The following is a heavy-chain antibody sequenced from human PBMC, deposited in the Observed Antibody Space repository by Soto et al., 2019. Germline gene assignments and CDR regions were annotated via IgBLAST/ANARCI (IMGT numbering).Heavy chain of an antibody. J-gene: IGHJ4*02. Sequence: QITLKESGPTLVKPPQTLTLTCTFSGFSLSTSRVGVGWIRQPPGKALQWLALIYWDDDKRYSPSLKNRLTISKDTTKNQVVLTMTNTDPVDTATYYCAHTSGGGNSACFDYWGQGTLVTVSS. CDR3: AHTSGGGNSACFDY. CDR1: GFSLSTSRVG. D-gene: IGHD2-21*02. CDR2: IYWDDDK. V-gene: IGHV2-5*02.